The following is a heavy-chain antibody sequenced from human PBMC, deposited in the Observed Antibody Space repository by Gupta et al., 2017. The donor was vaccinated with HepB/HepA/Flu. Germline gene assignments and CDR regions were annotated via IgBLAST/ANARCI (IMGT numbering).Heavy chain of an antibody. J-gene: IGHJ5*02. CDR3: ARGTIRIHCSSTSCYSWFDP. V-gene: IGHV4-34*01. CDR1: GGSFSGYY. Sequence: QVQLQQWGAGLLKPSETLSLTCAVYGGSFSGYYWSWIRQPPGKGLEWIGEINHCGSTNYNPSLKSRVTISVDTSKNQFSLKLSSVTAADTAVYYCARGTIRIHCSSTSCYSWFDPWGQGTLVTVSS. D-gene: IGHD2-2*01. CDR2: INHCGST.